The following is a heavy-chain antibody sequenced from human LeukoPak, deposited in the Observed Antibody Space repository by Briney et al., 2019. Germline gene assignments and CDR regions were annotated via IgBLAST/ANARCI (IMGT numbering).Heavy chain of an antibody. CDR3: ARDGDYYDSSGYVDY. V-gene: IGHV3-48*03. D-gene: IGHD3-22*01. J-gene: IGHJ4*02. Sequence: GGSLRLSCAASGFTFNTYAMSWVRQAPGKGLEWVSYISSSGSTIYYADSVKGRFTISRDNAKNSLYLQMNSLRAEDTAVYYCARDGDYYDSSGYVDYWGQGTLVTVSS. CDR2: ISSSGSTI. CDR1: GFTFNTYA.